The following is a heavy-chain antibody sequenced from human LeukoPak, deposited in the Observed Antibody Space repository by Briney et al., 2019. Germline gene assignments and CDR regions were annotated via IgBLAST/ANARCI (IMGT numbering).Heavy chain of an antibody. D-gene: IGHD5-18*01. J-gene: IGHJ4*02. Sequence: GGSLRLSCAASGFTFSSYAMSWARQAPGKGLEWVSAISGSGGSTYYADSVKGRFTISRDNSKNTLYLQMNSLRAEDTAVYYCAKEGNSYGYSGYFDYWGQGTLVTVSS. V-gene: IGHV3-23*01. CDR2: ISGSGGST. CDR3: AKEGNSYGYSGYFDY. CDR1: GFTFSSYA.